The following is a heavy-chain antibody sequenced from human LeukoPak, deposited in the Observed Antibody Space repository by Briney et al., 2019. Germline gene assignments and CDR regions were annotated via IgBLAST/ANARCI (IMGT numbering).Heavy chain of an antibody. V-gene: IGHV4-38-2*01. D-gene: IGHD4-11*01. CDR1: GYSISSGYY. Sequence: PSETLSLTCAVSGYSISSGYYWGWIRPPPGKGLEWIGSIYHSGSTYYNPSLKSRVTISVDTSKNQFSLKLSSVTAADTAVYYCSRRVEYSKAWDYWGQGTLVTVSS. J-gene: IGHJ4*02. CDR3: SRRVEYSKAWDY. CDR2: IYHSGST.